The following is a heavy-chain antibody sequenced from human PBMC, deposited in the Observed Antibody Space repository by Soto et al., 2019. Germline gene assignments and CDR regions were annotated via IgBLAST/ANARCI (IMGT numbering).Heavy chain of an antibody. CDR2: ISGGGGNT. J-gene: IGHJ5*02. D-gene: IGHD6-19*01. Sequence: EVQLLESGGGLVQPGGSLRLSCAASGFTLSSYAMSWVRQTPGKGLEWVSGISGGGGNTYYADSVTGRFTISRDNSSNTLYLQMTSLRAADTAIYYCAKDRGAGGRFSGIAVAGIPSWGQGTLVTVSA. CDR3: AKDRGAGGRFSGIAVAGIPS. CDR1: GFTLSSYA. V-gene: IGHV3-23*01.